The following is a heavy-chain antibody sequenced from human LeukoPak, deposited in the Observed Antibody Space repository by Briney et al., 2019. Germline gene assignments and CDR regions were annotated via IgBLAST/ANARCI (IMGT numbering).Heavy chain of an antibody. D-gene: IGHD6-13*01. CDR2: ITGNGGST. Sequence: GGSLRLSCSASGFTFSNYAMHWVRQAPGNGLEYVSAITGNGGSTYYADSVRGRFTISRDNSKNTLYLQMNSLRAEDTAVYYCMTSSSWYGDSWGQGTLVTVST. CDR1: GFTFSNYA. V-gene: IGHV3-64D*09. J-gene: IGHJ4*02. CDR3: MTSSSWYGDS.